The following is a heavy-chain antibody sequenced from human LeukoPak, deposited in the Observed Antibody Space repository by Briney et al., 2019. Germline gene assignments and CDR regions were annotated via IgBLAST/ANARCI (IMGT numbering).Heavy chain of an antibody. Sequence: PSGSLSLTCTVSGCSISSYCWSWVRQPPGKGLEWIGYIYYSGTTNYNPSLKSRVTISVDTSRNQFALKLSTGTATATAVYYGARGGRGGPNWFDPCGQGTLVTVSS. CDR1: GCSISSYC. D-gene: IGHD3-16*01. J-gene: IGHJ5*02. CDR3: ARGGRGGPNWFDP. V-gene: IGHV4-59*08. CDR2: IYYSGTT.